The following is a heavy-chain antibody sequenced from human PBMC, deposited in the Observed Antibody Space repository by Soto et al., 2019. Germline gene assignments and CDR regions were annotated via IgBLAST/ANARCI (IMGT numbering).Heavy chain of an antibody. Sequence: VQLVESGGGLVKPGGSLRLSCAASGFTFSDYYMSWIRQAPGKGLEWVSYISSSGSTIYYADSVKGRFTISRDNAKNSLYLQMNSLRAEDTAVYYCARPPEGYSSSLVWSWFDPWGQGTLVTVSS. CDR2: ISSSGSTI. J-gene: IGHJ5*02. D-gene: IGHD6-6*01. V-gene: IGHV3-11*01. CDR1: GFTFSDYY. CDR3: ARPPEGYSSSLVWSWFDP.